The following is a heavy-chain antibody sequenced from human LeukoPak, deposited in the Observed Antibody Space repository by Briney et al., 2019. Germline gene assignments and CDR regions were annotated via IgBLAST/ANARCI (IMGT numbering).Heavy chain of an antibody. V-gene: IGHV4-39*07. D-gene: IGHD6-6*01. CDR3: ARDHSSSSFLDY. CDR1: GGSISSSSYY. Sequence: SETLSLTCTVSGGSISSSSYYWGWIRQPPGKGLEWIGSIYYSGSTYYNPSLKSRVTISVDTSKNQFSLKLSSVTAADTAVYYCARDHSSSSFLDYWGQGTLVTVSS. CDR2: IYYSGST. J-gene: IGHJ4*02.